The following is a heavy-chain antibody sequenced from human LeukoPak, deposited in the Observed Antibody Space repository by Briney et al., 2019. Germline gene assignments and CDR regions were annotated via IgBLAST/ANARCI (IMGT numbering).Heavy chain of an antibody. CDR3: ARGGYDYVWGSYRYFDW. D-gene: IGHD3-16*02. CDR1: GGTFSSYA. V-gene: IGHV1-69*13. Sequence: SVKVSCKASGGTFSSYAISWVRQAPGQGLEWMGGIIPIFGTANYAQKFQGRVTITADESTSTAYMELSSLRSEDTAVYYCARGGYDYVWGSYRYFDWWGQGTLVTVSS. CDR2: IIPIFGTA. J-gene: IGHJ4*02.